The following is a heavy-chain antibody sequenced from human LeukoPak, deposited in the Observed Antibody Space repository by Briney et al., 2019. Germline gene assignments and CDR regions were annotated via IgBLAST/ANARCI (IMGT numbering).Heavy chain of an antibody. D-gene: IGHD3-10*01. CDR3: ARDPFVVREIDY. CDR1: GGSVSSGSYY. J-gene: IGHJ4*02. V-gene: IGHV4-61*01. Sequence: SETLSLTCTVSGGSVSSGSYYWSWIRQPPGKGLEWIGYIYYSGSTNYNPSLKSRVTISVDTSKNQFSLKLSSVTAADTAVYYCARDPFVVREIDYWGQGTLVTVSS. CDR2: IYYSGST.